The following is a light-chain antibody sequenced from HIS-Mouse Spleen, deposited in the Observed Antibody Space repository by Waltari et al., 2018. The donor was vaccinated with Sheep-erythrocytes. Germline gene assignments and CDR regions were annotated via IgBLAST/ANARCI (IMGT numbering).Light chain of an antibody. CDR1: SSAVGGYIY. CDR2: DVS. CDR3: CSYAGSYNHV. V-gene: IGLV2-11*01. J-gene: IGLJ1*01. Sequence: QSALTQPRSVSVSPGQSVTISCTGTSSAVGGYIYVSWYQQHPGKAPKLMIYDVSKRPSGVPDRFSGSKSGNTASLTISGLQAEDEADYYCCSYAGSYNHVFATGTKVTVL.